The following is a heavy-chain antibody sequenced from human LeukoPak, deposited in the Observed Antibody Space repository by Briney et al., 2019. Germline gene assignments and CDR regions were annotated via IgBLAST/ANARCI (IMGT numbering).Heavy chain of an antibody. CDR1: GGSFSSYY. J-gene: IGHJ4*02. Sequence: SETLSLTCAVYGGSFSSYYWSWIRQPAGKGLEWIGRIYTSGSTNYNPSLKSRVTMSVDTSKNQFSLKLSSVTAADTAVYYCARGEFGEEGFDYWGQGTLVTVSS. V-gene: IGHV4-59*10. D-gene: IGHD3-10*01. CDR3: ARGEFGEEGFDY. CDR2: IYTSGST.